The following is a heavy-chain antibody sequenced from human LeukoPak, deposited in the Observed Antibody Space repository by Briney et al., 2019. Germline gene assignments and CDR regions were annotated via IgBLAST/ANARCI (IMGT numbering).Heavy chain of an antibody. CDR2: MNPNSGNT. Sequence: GASVKVSCKASGYTFTSYDINWVRQATGQGLEWMGWMNPNSGNTGYAQKFQGRGTMTRNTSISTAYMELSSLRSEDTAVYYCARGQFLEWLLPGDYYYGMDVWGQGTTVTVSS. V-gene: IGHV1-8*01. CDR1: GYTFTSYD. J-gene: IGHJ6*02. D-gene: IGHD3-3*01. CDR3: ARGQFLEWLLPGDYYYGMDV.